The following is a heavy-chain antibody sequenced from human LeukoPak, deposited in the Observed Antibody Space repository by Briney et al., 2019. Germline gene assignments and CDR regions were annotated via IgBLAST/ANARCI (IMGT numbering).Heavy chain of an antibody. CDR3: ASLGPRYYYYYMDV. Sequence: PLETLSLTCAVYGGSFSGYYWSWIRQPPGKGLEWIREINHSGSTNYNPSLKSRVTISVDTSKNQFSLKLSSVTAADTAVYYCASLGPRYYYYYMDVWGKGTTVTVSS. J-gene: IGHJ6*03. V-gene: IGHV4-34*01. CDR2: INHSGST. CDR1: GGSFSGYY.